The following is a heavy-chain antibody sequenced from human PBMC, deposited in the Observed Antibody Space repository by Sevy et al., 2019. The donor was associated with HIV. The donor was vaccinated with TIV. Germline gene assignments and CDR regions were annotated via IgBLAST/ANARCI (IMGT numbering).Heavy chain of an antibody. J-gene: IGHJ4*02. D-gene: IGHD3-22*01. V-gene: IGHV1-18*01. Sequence: ASVKVSCKASGYTFTSYGISWVRQAPGQGLEWMGWISAYNGNTNYAQKLQGRVTMTTDTSTSTAYMELRSLRSDDTAVYYCARDFLSVFDSSGSSFDYWGQGTLVTVSS. CDR1: GYTFTSYG. CDR2: ISAYNGNT. CDR3: ARDFLSVFDSSGSSFDY.